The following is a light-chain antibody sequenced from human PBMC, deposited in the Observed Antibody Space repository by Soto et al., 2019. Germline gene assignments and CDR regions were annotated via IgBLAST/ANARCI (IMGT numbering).Light chain of an antibody. CDR3: SFYTTTASYF. CDR2: EVF. V-gene: IGLV2-18*01. Sequence: QSVLTQPPSVSGSPGQSVTISCTGTSSDVGRYNRVSWYQQSPGTAPKLMIYEVFHRPSGIPDRFSGSKSGNTASLTISGLRAEDEADYFCSFYTTTASYFFGTGTKLTVL. CDR1: SSDVGRYNR. J-gene: IGLJ1*01.